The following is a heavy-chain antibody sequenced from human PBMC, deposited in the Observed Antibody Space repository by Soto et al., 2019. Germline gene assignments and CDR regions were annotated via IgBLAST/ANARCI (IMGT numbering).Heavy chain of an antibody. Sequence: VASVKVSCKASGYTFASYGISWVRQAPGQGLEWMGWISAYNGNTNYAQKLQGRVTMTTDTFTRTAYMEVRSLRSDDTAVYYCAREGTCSSTSCPTYFSFGMDVWGQGTTVTVSS. CDR3: AREGTCSSTSCPTYFSFGMDV. D-gene: IGHD2-2*01. CDR1: GYTFASYG. J-gene: IGHJ6*02. V-gene: IGHV1-18*01. CDR2: ISAYNGNT.